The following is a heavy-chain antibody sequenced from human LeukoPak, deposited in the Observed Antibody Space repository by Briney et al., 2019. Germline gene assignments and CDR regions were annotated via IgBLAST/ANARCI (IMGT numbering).Heavy chain of an antibody. D-gene: IGHD6-13*01. CDR1: GFTFSNYA. CDR3: AKYSSSSNYYYGMDV. J-gene: IGHJ6*02. V-gene: IGHV3-30*18. CDR2: ISYDGSYK. Sequence: GGSLRLSCEGSGFTFSNYAMSWVRQAPGKGLEWVAVISYDGSYKQYADSVKGRFTISRDNSEKTLYLQMNSLRVEDTAVYHCAKYSSSSNYYYGMDVWGQGTTVTVSS.